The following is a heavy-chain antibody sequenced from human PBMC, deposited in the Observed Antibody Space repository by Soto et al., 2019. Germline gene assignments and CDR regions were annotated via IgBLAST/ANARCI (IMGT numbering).Heavy chain of an antibody. CDR1: GGSIGSSSYY. CDR2: LYYTGTT. J-gene: IGHJ4*02. D-gene: IGHD2-21*02. CDR3: ARGGTRSRELLTY. Sequence: SETLSLTCSVSGGSIGSSSYYFGWIRQPPGKGLEWIGSLYYTGTTYYNSSLKSRVTISADKSQNQFSLRLSSVTAADTAVYYCARGGTRSRELLTYWGPGTLVTSPQ. V-gene: IGHV4-39*01.